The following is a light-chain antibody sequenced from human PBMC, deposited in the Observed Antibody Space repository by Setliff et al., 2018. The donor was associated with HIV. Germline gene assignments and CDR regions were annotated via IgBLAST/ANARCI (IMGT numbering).Light chain of an antibody. CDR1: RSDIGTYNY. J-gene: IGLJ1*01. CDR2: DVS. V-gene: IGLV2-14*01. CDR3: SSYTTSSTRV. Sequence: QSALTQPASVSGSPGQSITISCTGSRSDIGTYNYVSWYQQHPGKAPKLMIYDVSNRPSGVSDRFSGSKSGNTASLTISGVQADDEADYYCSSYTTSSTRVLGTGTKVTVL.